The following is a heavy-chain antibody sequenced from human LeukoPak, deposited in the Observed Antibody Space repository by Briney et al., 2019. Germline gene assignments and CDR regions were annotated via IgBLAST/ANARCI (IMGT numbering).Heavy chain of an antibody. CDR3: ARDTGINGYYYESSGAYFDY. CDR2: IYSGGST. Sequence: GGSLRLSCAASGFTVSSNYMSWVRQAPGKGLEWVSVIYSGGSTYYADSVKGRFTISRDNSKNTLYLQMNSLRAEDTAVYYCARDTGINGYYYESSGAYFDYWGQGTLVTVSS. J-gene: IGHJ4*02. V-gene: IGHV3-66*02. CDR1: GFTVSSNY. D-gene: IGHD3-22*01.